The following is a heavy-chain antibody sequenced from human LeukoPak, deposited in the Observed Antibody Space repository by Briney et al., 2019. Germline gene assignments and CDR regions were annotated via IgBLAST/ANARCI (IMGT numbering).Heavy chain of an antibody. Sequence: GGSLRLSCAASGFTFSGYDMSWVRQAPGKGLEWVSYINSSGTTIYYADSVKGRSTISRDNAKNSLSLQMNRLRVGATAIYYCARMKWDHLGLFDYWGQGTLVTVSS. J-gene: IGHJ4*02. CDR1: GFTFSGYD. D-gene: IGHD1-26*01. CDR2: INSSGTTI. CDR3: ARMKWDHLGLFDY. V-gene: IGHV3-48*03.